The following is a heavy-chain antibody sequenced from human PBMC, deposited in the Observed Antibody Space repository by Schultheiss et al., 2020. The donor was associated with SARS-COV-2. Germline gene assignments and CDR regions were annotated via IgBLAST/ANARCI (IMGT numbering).Heavy chain of an antibody. V-gene: IGHV1-18*01. CDR3: ARGDSSGWYTVYNWFDP. Sequence: ASVKVSCKASGYTFTSYGISWVRQAPGQGLEWMGWISAYNGNTNYAQKLQGRVTMTTDTSTSTAYMELSRLRSDDTAVYYCARGDSSGWYTVYNWFDPWGQGTLVTVSS. D-gene: IGHD6-19*01. J-gene: IGHJ5*02. CDR2: ISAYNGNT. CDR1: GYTFTSYG.